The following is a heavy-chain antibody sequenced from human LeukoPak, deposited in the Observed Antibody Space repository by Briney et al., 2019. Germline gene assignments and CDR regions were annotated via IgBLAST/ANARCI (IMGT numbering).Heavy chain of an antibody. CDR2: FDPEDGET. Sequence: ASVKVSCKVSGYTLTELSMHWVRQAPGKGLEWMGGFDPEDGETIYAQKFQGRVTMTEDTSTDTAYMELSSLRSEDTAVYYCATLNVLRYFETTDYWGQGTLVTVSS. D-gene: IGHD3-9*01. CDR1: GYTLTELS. V-gene: IGHV1-24*01. J-gene: IGHJ4*02. CDR3: ATLNVLRYFETTDY.